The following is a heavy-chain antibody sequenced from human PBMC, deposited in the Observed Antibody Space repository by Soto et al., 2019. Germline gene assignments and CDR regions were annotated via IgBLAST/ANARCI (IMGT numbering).Heavy chain of an antibody. CDR2: IIPIFGTA. D-gene: IGHD6-13*01. CDR1: GGTFSSYA. V-gene: IGHV1-69*12. J-gene: IGHJ6*02. Sequence: QVQLVQSGAEVKKPGSSVKVSCKASGGTFSSYAISWVRQAPGQGLEWMGGIIPIFGTANYAQKFQGRVTITADESTSTAYMELSSLRSEDTAVYYCAVERQQDYYYYYGMDVWGQGTTVTVSS. CDR3: AVERQQDYYYYYGMDV.